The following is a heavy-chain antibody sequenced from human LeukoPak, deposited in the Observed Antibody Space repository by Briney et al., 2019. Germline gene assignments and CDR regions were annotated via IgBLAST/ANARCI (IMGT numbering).Heavy chain of an antibody. CDR2: ISYTGNSI. J-gene: IGHJ6*04. CDR1: GFSFSNYW. V-gene: IGHV3-48*04. CDR3: AELGITMIGGV. Sequence: PGGSLRLSCAASGFSFSNYWMSWVRQAPGKGLEWVAYISYTGNSIYYADSVKGRFTISRDNAKNSLYLQMNSLRAEDTAVYYCAELGITMIGGVWGKGTTATISS. D-gene: IGHD3-10*02.